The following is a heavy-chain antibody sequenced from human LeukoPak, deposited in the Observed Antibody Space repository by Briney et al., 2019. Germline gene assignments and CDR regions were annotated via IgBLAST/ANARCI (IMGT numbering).Heavy chain of an antibody. CDR2: IYYSGST. CDR3: ARGEAVAGKNFDY. Sequence: SESLSLTCTVSGGSISSSYWSWIRPPPGKGLEWIGYIYYSGSTKYNPSLKSRVTISVDTSNNQFSLKLSAVTAADTAVYYCARGEAVAGKNFDYWGQGTLVTVSS. J-gene: IGHJ4*02. CDR1: GGSISSSY. V-gene: IGHV4-59*01. D-gene: IGHD6-19*01.